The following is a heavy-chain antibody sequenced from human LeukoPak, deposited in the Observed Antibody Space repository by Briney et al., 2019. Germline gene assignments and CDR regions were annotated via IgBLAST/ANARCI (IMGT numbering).Heavy chain of an antibody. CDR1: GFTFSSYA. D-gene: IGHD1-14*01. CDR2: ISGSGSGT. J-gene: IGHJ4*02. Sequence: GGSLRLXCAASGFTFSSYAMRWVRQAPGKGLEWVSIISGSGSGTYYADSVKGRFTISRDNSKNRLYLQINSLRAEDTAVYYCAKVDNSYDYWGQGTLVTVSS. V-gene: IGHV3-23*01. CDR3: AKVDNSYDY.